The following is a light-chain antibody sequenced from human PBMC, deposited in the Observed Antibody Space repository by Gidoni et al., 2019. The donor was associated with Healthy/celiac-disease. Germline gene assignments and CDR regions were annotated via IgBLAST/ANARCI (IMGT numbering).Light chain of an antibody. CDR2: DAS. V-gene: IGKV1-5*01. CDR3: QQYKT. J-gene: IGKJ2*01. Sequence: DIQMTQSPSTLAASVGDRVTIPCRASQSISSWLAWYQQNPGKAPKLLIYDASSLESGVPSRFSVSGSGTDFTLTISSLQPDDFATYYCQQYKTFGQGTKLEL. CDR1: QSISSW.